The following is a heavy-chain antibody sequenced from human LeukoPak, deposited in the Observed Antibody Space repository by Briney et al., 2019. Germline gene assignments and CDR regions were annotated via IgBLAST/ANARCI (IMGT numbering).Heavy chain of an antibody. CDR1: GYSFTTYW. Sequence: HGESLKISCKGSGYSFTTYWIGRVRQMPGKGLEWMGIIYPGDSDTRYSPSFQGQVTISADRSISTAYLQWSSLKASDTAMYYCARHIGASGPDFWGQGTLVTVSS. CDR2: IYPGDSDT. CDR3: ARHIGASGPDF. J-gene: IGHJ4*02. V-gene: IGHV5-51*01. D-gene: IGHD6-13*01.